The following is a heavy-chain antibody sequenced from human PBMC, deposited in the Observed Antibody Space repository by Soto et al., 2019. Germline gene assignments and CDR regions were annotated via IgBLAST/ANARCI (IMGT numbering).Heavy chain of an antibody. J-gene: IGHJ4*02. D-gene: IGHD5-18*01. V-gene: IGHV3-30*18. CDR3: AKGYSSVRGYFDY. Sequence: HWGRQAPGKGLEWVAVISYDGSNKYYADSVKGRFTISRDNSKNTLYLQMNSLRAEDTAVYYCAKGYSSVRGYFDYWGQGTLVTVS. CDR2: ISYDGSNK.